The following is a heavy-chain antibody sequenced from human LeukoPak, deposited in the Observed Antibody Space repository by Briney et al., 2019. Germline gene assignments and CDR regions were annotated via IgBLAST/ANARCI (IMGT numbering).Heavy chain of an antibody. J-gene: IGHJ4*02. V-gene: IGHV3-21*01. CDR3: ARDTGHIAVAGSPHEY. CDR1: GFTFTTYS. D-gene: IGHD6-19*01. CDR2: MSRISRYI. Sequence: GRSLRLSCAASGFTFTTYSMTWVRQSPGKGLRWGSFMSRISRYISYAHSVKGPFTASRHKATNSLYLRMNSLRPEDTAVNYCARDTGHIAVAGSPHEYCGQGSLVTVS.